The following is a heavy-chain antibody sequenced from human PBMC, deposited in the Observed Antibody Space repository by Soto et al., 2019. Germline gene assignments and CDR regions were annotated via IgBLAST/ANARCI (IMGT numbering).Heavy chain of an antibody. CDR1: GFSFSDYA. D-gene: IGHD6-13*01. CDR2: ISESGGST. CDR3: AKRSPYSSGWYSPIFDY. Sequence: SCASSGFSFSDYAMIWVRQAPGKGLEWVSVISESGGSTHYADSVRGRFTVSRDNSKNSLSLRMNSLRDEDTAVYFCAKRSPYSSGWYSPIFDYWGQGALVTGSS. J-gene: IGHJ4*02. V-gene: IGHV3-23*01.